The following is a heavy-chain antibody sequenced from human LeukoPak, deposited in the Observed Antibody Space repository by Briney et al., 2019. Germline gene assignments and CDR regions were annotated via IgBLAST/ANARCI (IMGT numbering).Heavy chain of an antibody. V-gene: IGHV4-34*01. J-gene: IGHJ4*02. Sequence: SETLSLTCAVYGGSFSGYYWSWIRQPPGKGLEWIGEINHSGSTNYNPSLKSRVTISVDTSKNQSSLKLSSVTAADTAVYYCARGDQLAKGDPFDYWGQGTLVTVSS. CDR3: ARGDQLAKGDPFDY. CDR2: INHSGST. D-gene: IGHD2-2*01. CDR1: GGSFSGYY.